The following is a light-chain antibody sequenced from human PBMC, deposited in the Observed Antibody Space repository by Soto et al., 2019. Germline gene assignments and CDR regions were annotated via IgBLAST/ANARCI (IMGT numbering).Light chain of an antibody. CDR3: SSDTSRSTYV. J-gene: IGLJ1*01. CDR1: SSDVGGYNY. Sequence: QSALTQPASVSGAPGQSIAISCTGTSSDVGGYNYVSWYQQHPGKAPKLIIYDVTNRPSGVSNRFSGSKSGNTASLTIAGLNAEDEADYCCSSDTSRSTYVFGTGTKVTVL. V-gene: IGLV2-14*01. CDR2: DVT.